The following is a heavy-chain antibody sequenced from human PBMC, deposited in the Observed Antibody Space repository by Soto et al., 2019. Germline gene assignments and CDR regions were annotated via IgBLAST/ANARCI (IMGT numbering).Heavy chain of an antibody. V-gene: IGHV3-23*01. Sequence: GGSLRLSCAASGFTVTTYAMSWVRQAPGKGLEWVSTTGISGRTTYYADSVKGRFTVSRDDSKNTLDLQMSNLRAEDTAAYYCATVHNTSRSFDYWGQGTLVTVSS. D-gene: IGHD1-20*01. J-gene: IGHJ4*02. CDR2: TGISGRTT. CDR1: GFTVTTYA. CDR3: ATVHNTSRSFDY.